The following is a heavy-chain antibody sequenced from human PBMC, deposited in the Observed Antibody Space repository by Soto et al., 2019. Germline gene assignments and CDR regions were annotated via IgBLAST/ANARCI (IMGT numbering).Heavy chain of an antibody. CDR2: IYYSGST. CDR3: ASSITMVRGPQVDY. CDR1: GGSISSGDYY. J-gene: IGHJ4*02. V-gene: IGHV4-30-4*01. Sequence: PSETLSLTCTVSGGSISSGDYYWSWIRQPPGKGLEWIGYIYYSGSTYYNPSLKSRVTISVDTSKNQFSLKLSSVTAADTAVYYCASSITMVRGPQVDYWGQGTLVTVPQ. D-gene: IGHD3-10*01.